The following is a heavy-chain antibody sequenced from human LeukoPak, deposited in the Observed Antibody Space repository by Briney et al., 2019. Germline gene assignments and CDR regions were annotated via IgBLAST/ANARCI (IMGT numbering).Heavy chain of an antibody. CDR3: ARWGRDLDAFDI. J-gene: IGHJ3*02. D-gene: IGHD3-16*01. V-gene: IGHV3-21*01. CDR1: GFTFSSYS. Sequence: GGSLRLSCAASGFTFSSYSMNWVRQAPGKGLEWVSSISSSSSYIYYADSVKGRFTISRDNSKNTLYLQMNSLRAEDTAVYYCARWGRDLDAFDIWGQGTMVTVSS. CDR2: ISSSSSYI.